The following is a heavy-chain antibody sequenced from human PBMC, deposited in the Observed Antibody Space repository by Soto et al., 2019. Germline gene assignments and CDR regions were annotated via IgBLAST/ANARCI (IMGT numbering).Heavy chain of an antibody. Sequence: VPLVQSGAEGKKPGSSVKVSCKASGGSFSSYAISWLRQDPGQGLEWMGGNLPIFGTANFAQNFQGSITITADESTSTADMELSSLGSEDTSVYYGGVVGYYGMYVWGQRTTVTFSS. CDR1: GGSFSSYA. V-gene: IGHV1-69*01. D-gene: IGHD2-15*01. CDR3: GVVGYYGMYV. CDR2: NLPIFGTA. J-gene: IGHJ6*02.